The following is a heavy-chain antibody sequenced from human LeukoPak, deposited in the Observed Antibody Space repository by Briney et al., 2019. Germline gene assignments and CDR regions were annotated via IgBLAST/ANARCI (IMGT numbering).Heavy chain of an antibody. Sequence: ASVTVSCKASGYTFTNYGISWVRQAPGQGLEWMGWISAYNGNTNYAQKLQGRVTMTTDTSTSTAYMELRSLRSDDTAVYYCARGAIVVVTARGYGMDVWGQGTTVTVSS. CDR2: ISAYNGNT. V-gene: IGHV1-18*01. J-gene: IGHJ6*02. CDR1: GYTFTNYG. CDR3: ARGAIVVVTARGYGMDV. D-gene: IGHD2-21*02.